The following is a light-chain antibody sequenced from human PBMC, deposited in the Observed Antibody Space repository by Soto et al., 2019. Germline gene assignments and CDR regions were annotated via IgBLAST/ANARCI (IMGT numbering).Light chain of an antibody. J-gene: IGKJ4*01. CDR1: QGISSY. Sequence: DIQMTQSPSSLSASVGDRVTITCRASQGISSYLAWYQQNPGKVPKLLIYAASTLQPGVPSRFSGSGSGTYFTLTIGSLQPEHVATYYCQKYNSAPPLTFGGVTRVEI. CDR2: AAS. CDR3: QKYNSAPPLT. V-gene: IGKV1-27*01.